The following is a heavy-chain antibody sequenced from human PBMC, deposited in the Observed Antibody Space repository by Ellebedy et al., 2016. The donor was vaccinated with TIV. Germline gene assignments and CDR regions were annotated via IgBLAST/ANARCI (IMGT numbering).Heavy chain of an antibody. V-gene: IGHV4-34*01. CDR2: INHSGST. J-gene: IGHJ3*02. CDR1: GGSFSGYY. CDR3: AISWMIGVAAPHAFDI. Sequence: MPGGSLRLSCAVYGGSFSGYYWSRIRQPPGKGLAWIGEINHSGSTNYNPSLKSRVTISVDSSKNQFSLKLSSVTAADTAVYYCAISWMIGVAAPHAFDIWGQGTMVTVSS. D-gene: IGHD3-22*01.